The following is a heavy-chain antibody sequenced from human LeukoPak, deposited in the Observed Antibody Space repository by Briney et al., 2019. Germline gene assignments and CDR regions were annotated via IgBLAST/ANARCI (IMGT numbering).Heavy chain of an antibody. CDR1: GFTFSSYA. D-gene: IGHD6-13*01. Sequence: QTGGSLRLSCAASGFTFSSYAMSWVRQAPGKGLEWVSTISGNGDYTYYADSVKGRFTISRDNSKNTLYPQMNSLRADDTAVYYCAKRGIAAAASFDYWGQGTLVSVSS. CDR3: AKRGIAAAASFDY. V-gene: IGHV3-23*01. J-gene: IGHJ4*02. CDR2: ISGNGDYT.